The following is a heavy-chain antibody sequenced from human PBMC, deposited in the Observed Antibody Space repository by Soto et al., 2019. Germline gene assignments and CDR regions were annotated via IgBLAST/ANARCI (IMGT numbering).Heavy chain of an antibody. V-gene: IGHV1-3*05. D-gene: IGHD6-19*01. J-gene: IGHJ6*02. CDR3: ARAILAGDLTRHYHGMDV. CDR1: GYAFTGYA. CDR2: INAGNGDT. Sequence: QVQLVQSGAAEKKPGASVKVSCKAYGYAFTGYAIHWVRQAPGQWLEWVGWINAGNGDTKHSQNFQGRVTFTRDTSVSTAYMELSSLRSEDTAVYYCARAILAGDLTRHYHGMDVWGQGTTVTVSS.